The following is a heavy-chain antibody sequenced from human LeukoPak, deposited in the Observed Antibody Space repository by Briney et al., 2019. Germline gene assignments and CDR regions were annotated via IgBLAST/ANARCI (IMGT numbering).Heavy chain of an antibody. J-gene: IGHJ5*02. CDR2: IIPIFGTA. D-gene: IGHD1-26*01. Sequence: SVTVSCKASGGTFSSYAISWVLQAPGQGLEWMGGIIPIFGTANYAQKFQGRVTITTDESTSTAYMELSSLRSEDTAVYYCARDVGLLGNWFDPWGQGTLVTVSS. V-gene: IGHV1-69*05. CDR1: GGTFSSYA. CDR3: ARDVGLLGNWFDP.